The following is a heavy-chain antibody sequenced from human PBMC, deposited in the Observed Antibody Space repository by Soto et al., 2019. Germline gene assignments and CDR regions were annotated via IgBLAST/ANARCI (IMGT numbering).Heavy chain of an antibody. D-gene: IGHD5-18*01. CDR1: GCTFSNSA. CDR3: ASPAEGLDTAMLKALAH. J-gene: IGHJ4*02. CDR2: VLSSFGKP. Sequence: QVQLVQSGTEVKKPGSSVKVSCKASGCTFSNSAIIWLRQAPGQGLEWMGGVLSSFGKPNYAQKFQGRLTISADQCSSTAYMELNILRSEDTAVYYCASPAEGLDTAMLKALAHGGQGRLVTVSS. V-gene: IGHV1-69*01.